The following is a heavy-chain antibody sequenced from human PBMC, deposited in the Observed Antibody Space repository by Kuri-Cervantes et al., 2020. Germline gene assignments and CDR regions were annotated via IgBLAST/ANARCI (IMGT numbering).Heavy chain of an antibody. V-gene: IGHV3-23*03. J-gene: IGHJ6*03. D-gene: IGHD2-2*01. CDR3: AKVGDGIVVIPAAPRPFYMDV. CDR2: IYSGGST. Sequence: GESLKISCAASGFTFSSYAISWVRQAPGKGLEWVSVIYSGGSTYYADSVKGRFTISRNNFKNTLYLQMNSLRAEDTAVYYCAKVGDGIVVIPAAPRPFYMDVWGKGTTVTVSS. CDR1: GFTFSSYA.